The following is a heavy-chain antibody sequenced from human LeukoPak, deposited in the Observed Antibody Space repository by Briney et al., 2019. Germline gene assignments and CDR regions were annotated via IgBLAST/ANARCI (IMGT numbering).Heavy chain of an antibody. J-gene: IGHJ4*02. CDR1: GFTFKNCA. V-gene: IGHV4-34*01. CDR2: INHSGGT. D-gene: IGHD3-10*01. Sequence: GSLRLSCVVSGFTFKNCAMSWIRQPPVKGLEWIGEINHSGGTNYNPSLKSRVTISVDTSKKQFSLKLSSVTAADTAVYYCARGVDYYGVWGQGTLVTVSS. CDR3: ARGVDYYGV.